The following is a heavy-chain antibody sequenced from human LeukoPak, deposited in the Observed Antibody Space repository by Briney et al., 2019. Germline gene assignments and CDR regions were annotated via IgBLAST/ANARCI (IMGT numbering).Heavy chain of an antibody. J-gene: IGHJ3*02. CDR3: ARTKTEYASDDAFDI. CDR1: GYSFNTYW. CDR2: IYPGDSDT. D-gene: IGHD2-2*01. V-gene: IGHV5-51*01. Sequence: GESLKISCKGSGYSFNTYWIGWVRQMPGKGLEWMGIIYPGDSDTRYSPSFQGQVTIAADKSINSAYLQWSNLKAPDTAIYYCARTKTEYASDDAFDIWGQGTMVTVSS.